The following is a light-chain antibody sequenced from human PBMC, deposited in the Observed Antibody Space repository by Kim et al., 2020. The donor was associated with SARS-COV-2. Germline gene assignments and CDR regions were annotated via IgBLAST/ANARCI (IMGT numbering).Light chain of an antibody. V-gene: IGLV2-14*03. J-gene: IGLJ1*01. Sequence: QSVVAQPASVSGSLGQSITISCTGTSSDIGAFNYVSWYQQHPGKAPKLIIFDVTRRPSGVSSRFSGSKSGNSASLTISGLQPEDESDYYCTSYRSGGTHAFGTGTKVTVL. CDR2: DVT. CDR3: TSYRSGGTHA. CDR1: SSDIGAFNY.